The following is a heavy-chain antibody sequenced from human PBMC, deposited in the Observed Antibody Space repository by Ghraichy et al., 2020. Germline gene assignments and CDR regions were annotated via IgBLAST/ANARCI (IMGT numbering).Heavy chain of an antibody. J-gene: IGHJ4*02. CDR1: GFTFNSYS. CDR3: YYEGY. CDR2: ISETGTNK. Sequence: LSLTCTTSGFTFNSYSMSWDRQAPGKGLEWVSSISETGTNKYYADSVRGRFTISRDNAKNSLFLQMNSLRAEDTAIYYCYYEGYWGQGTLVTVSS. D-gene: IGHD3-16*01. V-gene: IGHV3-21*01.